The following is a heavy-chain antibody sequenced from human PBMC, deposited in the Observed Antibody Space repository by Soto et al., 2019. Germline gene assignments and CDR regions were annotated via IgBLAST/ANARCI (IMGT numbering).Heavy chain of an antibody. Sequence: GESLKISCKVSGDSFTGFWIGWVRQMPGKGLEWLGSIYPRDSDTRYSPSFQGQVTISAGKSLSAAYLQWHSLQASDTAIYYCARQHPLDSRVWYTWGQGTLVTVSS. D-gene: IGHD6-19*01. J-gene: IGHJ4*02. V-gene: IGHV5-51*01. CDR1: GDSFTGFW. CDR3: ARQHPLDSRVWYT. CDR2: IYPRDSDT.